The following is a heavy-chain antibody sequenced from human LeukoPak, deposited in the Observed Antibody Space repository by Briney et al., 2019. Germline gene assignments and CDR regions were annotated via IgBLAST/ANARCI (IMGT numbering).Heavy chain of an antibody. J-gene: IGHJ2*01. CDR3: ARRGMGYSGYDGYWYFDL. D-gene: IGHD5-12*01. Sequence: GESLQISCQGSGYTFTNYWIGWARQLPGKGLEWMGRIDPSDSYTNYSPSFRGHVTISADKSISTAYLQWSTLQASDTAIYYCARRGMGYSGYDGYWYFDLWGRGTLVTVSS. V-gene: IGHV5-10-1*01. CDR1: GYTFTNYW. CDR2: IDPSDSYT.